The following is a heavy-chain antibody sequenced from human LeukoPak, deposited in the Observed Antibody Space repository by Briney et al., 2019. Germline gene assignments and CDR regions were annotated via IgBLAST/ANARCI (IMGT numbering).Heavy chain of an antibody. Sequence: PSETLSLTCTVSSASVSSYYWSWVRQPPGGGLEWIGYISNSGSPSYNPSFKSRVTFSADTSKNHLSLKLNSVTPADTAVYFCARGGAGPLRDWGQGTLVTVSS. V-gene: IGHV4-59*02. D-gene: IGHD3-16*01. CDR1: SASVSSYY. CDR3: ARGGAGPLRD. J-gene: IGHJ4*02. CDR2: ISNSGSP.